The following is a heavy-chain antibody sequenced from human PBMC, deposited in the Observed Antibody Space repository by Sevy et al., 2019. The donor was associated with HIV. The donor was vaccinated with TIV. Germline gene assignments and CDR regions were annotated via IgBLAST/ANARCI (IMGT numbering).Heavy chain of an antibody. D-gene: IGHD2-2*01. CDR3: ARVGNRWYQLPVYYYYYYGMDV. Sequence: ASVKVSCKASGYTFTSYGISWVRQAPGQGLEWMGWISAYNGNTNYAQKLQGRVTMTTDTSTSTAYMELMSLRSDDTAVYYCARVGNRWYQLPVYYYYYYGMDVWGQGTTVTVSS. CDR2: ISAYNGNT. V-gene: IGHV1-18*04. J-gene: IGHJ6*02. CDR1: GYTFTSYG.